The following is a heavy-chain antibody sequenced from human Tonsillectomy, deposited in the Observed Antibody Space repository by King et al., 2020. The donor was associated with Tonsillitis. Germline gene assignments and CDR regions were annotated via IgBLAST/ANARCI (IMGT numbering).Heavy chain of an antibody. CDR3: AREGIDYYDSSGYYRVDAFDI. Sequence: VQLVESGGGLVQPGGSLRLSCAASGFTFSSYEMNWVRQAPGKGLEWVSYISSSGSTIYYADSVKGRFTISSDNAKNELYLQMTSLRAEDTAVYYCAREGIDYYDSSGYYRVDAFDIWGQGTMVTVSS. CDR2: ISSSGSTI. CDR1: GFTFSSYE. J-gene: IGHJ3*02. V-gene: IGHV3-48*03. D-gene: IGHD3-22*01.